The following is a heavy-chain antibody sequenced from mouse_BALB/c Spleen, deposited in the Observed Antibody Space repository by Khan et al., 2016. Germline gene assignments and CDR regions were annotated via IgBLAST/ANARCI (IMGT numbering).Heavy chain of an antibody. CDR1: GYAFTAFT. CDR3: ARRLIRSDYGMDY. D-gene: IGHD1-1*01. CDR2: ITPYNGDT. V-gene: IGHV1-18*01. Sequence: VQLQQSGPELVKPGASMKISCKASGYAFTAFTMNWVKQSHGKNLEWIGLITPYNGDTTYSQKFKGKATLAVDKSSSTVYMELLSLTSEDSAVYYCARRLIRSDYGMDYWGQGTSVTVSS. J-gene: IGHJ4*01.